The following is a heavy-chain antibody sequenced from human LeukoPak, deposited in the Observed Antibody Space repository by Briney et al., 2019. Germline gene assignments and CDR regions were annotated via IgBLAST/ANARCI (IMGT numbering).Heavy chain of an antibody. CDR1: GGSITSGGYS. J-gene: IGHJ3*02. CDR3: ARTLMPSIHEAFHI. CDR2: IYTSGSV. D-gene: IGHD2-2*01. V-gene: IGHV4-61*02. Sequence: SETLSLTCTVSGGSITSGGYSWNWIRQPAGKGLEWIGRIYTSGSVNYNTSLKSRVTFSVDTSKNHFSLNLTSVTAADTAIYYCARTLMPSIHEAFHIWGQGTTVTVSS.